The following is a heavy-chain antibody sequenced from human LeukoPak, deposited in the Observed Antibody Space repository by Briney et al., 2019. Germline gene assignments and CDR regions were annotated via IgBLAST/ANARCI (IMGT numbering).Heavy chain of an antibody. Sequence: SETLSLTCTFSGGSISSYYWSWIRPPAGKGLEWIGRIYTSGSTNYNPSLKRRVPMPVHTSKNQFSLKLRSVTAALTAVCYCVGEAATFVNPFDPWGQGTLVTVSS. D-gene: IGHD5-24*01. V-gene: IGHV4-4*07. CDR2: IYTSGST. CDR1: GGSISSYY. CDR3: VGEAATFVNPFDP. J-gene: IGHJ5*02.